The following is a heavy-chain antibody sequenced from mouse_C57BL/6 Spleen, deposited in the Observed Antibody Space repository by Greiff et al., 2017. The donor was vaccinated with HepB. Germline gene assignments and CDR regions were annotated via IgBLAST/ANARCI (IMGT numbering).Heavy chain of an antibody. V-gene: IGHV1-78*01. Sequence: VQLQQSDAELVKPGASVKISCKVSGYTFTDHTIHWMKQRPEQGLEWIGYIYPRDGSTKYNEKFKGKATLTADKSSSTAYMQLNILTSEDSAVYFWAIRLDYGSSSGYYFDYWGQGTTLTVSS. J-gene: IGHJ2*01. D-gene: IGHD1-1*01. CDR2: IYPRDGST. CDR1: GYTFTDHT. CDR3: AIRLDYGSSSGYYFDY.